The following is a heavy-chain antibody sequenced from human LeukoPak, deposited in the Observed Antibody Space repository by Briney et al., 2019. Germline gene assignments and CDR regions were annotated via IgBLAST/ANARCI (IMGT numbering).Heavy chain of an antibody. CDR1: GFTVSSNY. V-gene: IGHV3-48*01. D-gene: IGHD2-8*02. CDR3: ARVSPGAI. Sequence: PGGSLRLSCAASGFTVSSNYMSWVRQAPGKGLEWVSYISSSSSTIYYADSVKGRFTISRDNSKNTLYLQMNSLRAEDTAVYYCARVSPGAIWGQGTMVTVSS. J-gene: IGHJ3*02. CDR2: ISSSSSTI.